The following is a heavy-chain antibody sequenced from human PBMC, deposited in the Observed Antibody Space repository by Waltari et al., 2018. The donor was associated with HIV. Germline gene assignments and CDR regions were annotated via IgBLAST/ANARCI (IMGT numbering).Heavy chain of an antibody. CDR3: ATIPTNPNPDY. CDR1: GYTFTDYY. Sequence: QVQLVQSGAEVKKPGASVKVSCKASGYTFTDYYIHWVRPAPGQGLECMGRINPNSGDTSYAQKFQGRVTMTRDTSISTAYMDLSRLRSDDTAVYYCATIPTNPNPDYWGQGTLVTVSS. V-gene: IGHV1-2*06. J-gene: IGHJ4*02. CDR2: INPNSGDT. D-gene: IGHD2-8*01.